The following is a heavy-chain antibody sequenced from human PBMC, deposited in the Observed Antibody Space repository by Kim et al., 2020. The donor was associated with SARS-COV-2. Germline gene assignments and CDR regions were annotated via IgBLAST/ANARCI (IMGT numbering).Heavy chain of an antibody. D-gene: IGHD2-15*01. J-gene: IGHJ3*02. V-gene: IGHV3-53*01. CDR3: ASNVVVVAATLGAFDI. CDR1: GFTVSSNY. Sequence: GGSLRLSCAASGFTVSSNYMSWVRQAPGKGLEWVSVIYSSGSTYYAASVKGRFTISRDNSKNTLYLQMNSLRAEDTAVYYCASNVVVVAATLGAFDIWGQGTMVTVSS. CDR2: IYSSGST.